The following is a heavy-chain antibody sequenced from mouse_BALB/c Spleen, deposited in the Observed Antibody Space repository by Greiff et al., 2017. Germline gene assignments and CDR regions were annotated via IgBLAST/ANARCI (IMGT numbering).Heavy chain of an antibody. CDR1: GYTFTSYW. CDR3: AREDYLYAMDY. D-gene: IGHD5-5*01. CDR2: INPSTGYT. V-gene: IGHV1-7*01. Sequence: VQLQQSGAELAKPGASVKMSCKASGYTFTSYWMHWVKQRPGQGLEWIGYINPSTGYTEYNQKFKDKATLTADKSSSTAYMQLSSLTSEDSAVYYCAREDYLYAMDYWGQGTSVTVSS. J-gene: IGHJ4*01.